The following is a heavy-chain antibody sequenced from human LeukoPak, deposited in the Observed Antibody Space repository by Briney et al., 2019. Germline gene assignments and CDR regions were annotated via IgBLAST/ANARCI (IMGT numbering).Heavy chain of an antibody. CDR2: ISSSSSYI. CDR1: GFTFRSYS. D-gene: IGHD1-1*01. V-gene: IGHV3-21*01. CDR3: ARCTTGKTFGSLREIKKSREIDY. J-gene: IGHJ4*02. Sequence: GGSLRLSCAASGFTFRSYSMNWVRQAPGKGLEWVSSISSSSSYIYYADSVRGRFTISRDNAKNSLFLQMNSLRGEDTAVYYCARCTTGKTFGSLREIKKSREIDYWGQGTLVTVSS.